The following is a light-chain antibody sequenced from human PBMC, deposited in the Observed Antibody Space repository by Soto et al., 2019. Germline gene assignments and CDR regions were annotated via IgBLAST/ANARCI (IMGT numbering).Light chain of an antibody. V-gene: IGKV3-20*01. CDR1: QSVSSN. CDR2: GAS. J-gene: IGKJ1*01. CDR3: QQYGSSPT. Sequence: EIVMTQSPATPSVSPGERATLSCRASQSVSSNLAWYQQKPGQAPRLLIYGASTRATGIPDRFSGSGSGTDFTLTISRLEPEDFAVYYCQQYGSSPTFGQGTKVDIK.